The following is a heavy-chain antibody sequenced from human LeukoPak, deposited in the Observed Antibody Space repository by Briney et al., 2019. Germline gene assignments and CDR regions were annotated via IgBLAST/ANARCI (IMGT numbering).Heavy chain of an antibody. Sequence: ASVKVSCKASGGTFSSYAISWVRQAPGQGLEWMGRIIPILGIANYAQKFQGRVTITADKSTSTAYMELSSLRSEDTAVYYCAKGIAVAGRKTPYFDYWGQGTLVTVSS. D-gene: IGHD6-19*01. J-gene: IGHJ4*02. CDR2: IIPILGIA. CDR3: AKGIAVAGRKTPYFDY. V-gene: IGHV1-69*04. CDR1: GGTFSSYA.